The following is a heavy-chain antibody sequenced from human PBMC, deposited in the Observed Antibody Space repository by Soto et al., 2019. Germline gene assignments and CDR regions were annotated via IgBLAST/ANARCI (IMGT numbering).Heavy chain of an antibody. D-gene: IGHD1-26*01. J-gene: IGHJ6*02. CDR2: IWYDGSKK. Sequence: GGSLRLSCEASGFSFNYYGMHWVRQAPGKGLEWVAVIWYDGSKKDYVDSVQGRFIVSRDNSRNTVYLQMNSLRADDTAVYYCARDGSSTHLYYGLDVWGQGTMVTVSS. CDR3: ARDGSSTHLYYGLDV. V-gene: IGHV3-33*01. CDR1: GFSFNYYG.